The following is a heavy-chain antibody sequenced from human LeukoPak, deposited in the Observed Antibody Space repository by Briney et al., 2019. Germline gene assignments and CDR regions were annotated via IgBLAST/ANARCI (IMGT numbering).Heavy chain of an antibody. CDR2: IYSRDSDI. Sequence: GSLKISCKGSGYSLTTYWIAWVRQMPGKGLEWMGNIYSRDSDIRYSPPFQGQVTISADKSISTAYLQWNSLKASDTAMYYCARHGSVAHWGSDRYYYYYMDVWGEGTTVTVSS. CDR3: ARHGSVAHWGSDRYYYYYMDV. CDR1: GYSLTTYW. J-gene: IGHJ6*03. V-gene: IGHV5-51*01. D-gene: IGHD7-27*01.